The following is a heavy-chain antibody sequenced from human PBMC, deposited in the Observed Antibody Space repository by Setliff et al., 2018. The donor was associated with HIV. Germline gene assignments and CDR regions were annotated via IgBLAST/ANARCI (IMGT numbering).Heavy chain of an antibody. Sequence: PGGSLRLSCAASGFTVSSVYMRWIRQAPGRGLEWVAVIWYNGILQYYLDSVKGRFTVSRDNSKNTVDLQMNSLRAEDTAVYYCARDQIYYDSGSYPFYMDVWGKGTTVTVSS. D-gene: IGHD3-22*01. CDR2: IWYNGILQ. J-gene: IGHJ6*03. CDR1: GFTVSSVY. V-gene: IGHV3-33*08. CDR3: ARDQIYYDSGSYPFYMDV.